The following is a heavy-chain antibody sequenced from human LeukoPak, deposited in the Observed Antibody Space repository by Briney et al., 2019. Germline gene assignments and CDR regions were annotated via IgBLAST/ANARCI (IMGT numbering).Heavy chain of an antibody. Sequence: PGGSLRLSCAASGFTFSTYGMHGVRQAPGKGLEWVAFIAYDGSNKYYADSVKGRFTISRDNSENTLYLQMNSLRAEDTAVYYCTKDRTSDSGDRDYWGQGTLVTVSS. CDR2: IAYDGSNK. D-gene: IGHD4-17*01. V-gene: IGHV3-30*02. CDR3: TKDRTSDSGDRDY. J-gene: IGHJ4*02. CDR1: GFTFSTYG.